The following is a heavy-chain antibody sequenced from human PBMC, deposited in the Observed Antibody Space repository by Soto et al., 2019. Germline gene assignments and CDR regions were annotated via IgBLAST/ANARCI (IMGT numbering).Heavy chain of an antibody. J-gene: IGHJ4*02. Sequence: RLSCAVSGLTFSKTGMSWVRQAPGKGLEWLGRLKSKNDGGTTDYAAPVKGRFTISRDDLKNMVYLQMDSLKMEDTGMYYCTTDPRFWGQGTLVTVSS. V-gene: IGHV3-15*01. CDR2: LKSKNDGGTT. CDR1: GLTFSKTG. CDR3: TTDPRF.